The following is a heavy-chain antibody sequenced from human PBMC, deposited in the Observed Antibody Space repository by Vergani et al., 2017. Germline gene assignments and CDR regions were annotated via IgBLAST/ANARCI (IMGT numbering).Heavy chain of an antibody. V-gene: IGHV3-30*03. CDR2: ISYDGNKK. CDR1: GFPFSDYG. Sequence: QVQLVESGGGEVQPGRSLRLSCSAAGFPFSDYGVHWVRQAPGQGLEWVSVISYDGNKKNYADSVKGRFTISRDNSKNTLYLERNALRAEDTAVYYCARDFLTRVTTLDYYYMGVWGKGTTVTVSS. D-gene: IGHD1-1*01. J-gene: IGHJ6*03. CDR3: ARDFLTRVTTLDYYYMGV.